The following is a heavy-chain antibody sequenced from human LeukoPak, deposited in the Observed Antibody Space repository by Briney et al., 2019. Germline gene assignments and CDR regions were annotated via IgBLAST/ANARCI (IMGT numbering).Heavy chain of an antibody. Sequence: ASVKVSCEASGYTFTSYGISWVRQAPGQGLEWMGWISAYNGNTNYAQKLQGRVTMTTDTPTSTAYMELRSLRSDDTAVYYCARLWWDYYYYMDVWGKGTTVTVSS. D-gene: IGHD4/OR15-4a*01. J-gene: IGHJ6*03. CDR3: ARLWWDYYYYMDV. V-gene: IGHV1-18*01. CDR2: ISAYNGNT. CDR1: GYTFTSYG.